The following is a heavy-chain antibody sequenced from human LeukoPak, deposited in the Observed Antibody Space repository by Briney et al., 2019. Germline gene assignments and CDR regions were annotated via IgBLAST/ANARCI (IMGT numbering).Heavy chain of an antibody. D-gene: IGHD1-26*01. CDR2: ISYDGSNK. CDR3: ARDGVGATTNYYYYGVDV. J-gene: IGHJ6*02. CDR1: GFTFSSYA. Sequence: GGSLRLSCAASGFTFSSYAMHWVRQAPGKGLEWVTVISYDGSNKYYADSVKGRFTISRDNSKNTLYLQMNSLRAEDTAVYYCARDGVGATTNYYYYGVDVWGQGTTVTVSS. V-gene: IGHV3-30-3*01.